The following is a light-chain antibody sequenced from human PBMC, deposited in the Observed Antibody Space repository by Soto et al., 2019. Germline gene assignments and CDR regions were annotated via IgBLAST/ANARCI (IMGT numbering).Light chain of an antibody. V-gene: IGKV3-15*01. CDR2: GAS. CDR3: QQYSSWPLT. CDR1: QSVSSH. Sequence: EKVMTQSPATLSVSPGERATLSCRASQSVSSHLAWYQQKPGQAPRLLIYGASTRATGIPARFSRSGSGTEFTLPMSSLQSADSAVYYCQQYSSWPLTFGGGTKVEIK. J-gene: IGKJ4*01.